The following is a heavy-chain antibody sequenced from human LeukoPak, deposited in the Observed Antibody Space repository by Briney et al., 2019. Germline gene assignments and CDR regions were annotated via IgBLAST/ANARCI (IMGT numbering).Heavy chain of an antibody. CDR2: ISSSSSYI. Sequence: PGGSLRLSCAASGFTFSSYSMNWVRQAPGKGLEWVSSISSSSSYIYYADSVKGRFTISRDNAKNSLYPQMNSLRAEDTAVYYCAREEFPNAFDIWGQGTMVTVSS. D-gene: IGHD2-21*01. CDR3: AREEFPNAFDI. J-gene: IGHJ3*02. CDR1: GFTFSSYS. V-gene: IGHV3-21*01.